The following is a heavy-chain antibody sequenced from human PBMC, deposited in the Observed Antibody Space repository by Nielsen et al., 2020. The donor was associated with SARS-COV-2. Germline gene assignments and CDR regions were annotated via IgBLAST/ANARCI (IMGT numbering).Heavy chain of an antibody. Sequence: GESLKISCAASGFIFSDYWMSWVRQAPGKGLEWVANINQDGTEKYYVDSVKGRFSISRDSAKNSLYLQVNGLRAEDTALYYCARGKGLVEDWGQGTLVTVSS. V-gene: IGHV3-7*03. CDR3: ARGKGLVED. CDR1: GFIFSDYW. D-gene: IGHD2-2*01. J-gene: IGHJ4*02. CDR2: INQDGTEK.